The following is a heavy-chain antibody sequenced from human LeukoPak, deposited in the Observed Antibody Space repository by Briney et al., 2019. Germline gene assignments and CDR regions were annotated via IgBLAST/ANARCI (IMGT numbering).Heavy chain of an antibody. CDR2: ISSSSSYI. CDR1: GFTFSSYS. J-gene: IGHJ4*02. Sequence: GGSLRLSCAASGFTFSSYSMNWVRQAPGKGLEWVSSISSSSSYIYYADSVKGRFTISRDNAKNSLYLQMNSLRAEDTAVYYCARGGKYYYDSSGSSGYWGQGTLVTASS. D-gene: IGHD3-22*01. CDR3: ARGGKYYYDSSGSSGY. V-gene: IGHV3-21*01.